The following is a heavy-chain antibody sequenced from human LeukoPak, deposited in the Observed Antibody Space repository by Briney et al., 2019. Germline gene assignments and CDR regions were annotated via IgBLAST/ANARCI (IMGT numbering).Heavy chain of an antibody. D-gene: IGHD5-24*01. Sequence: GGSLRLSCTASESTVSRNYMLWVRQAPGKGLEWVSLIFSNGDTHYADSVKGRFTISRDTSKNTASLQMNSLRVEDTAMYYCTRDQMNYWGQGTLVTVSS. CDR2: IFSNGDT. V-gene: IGHV3-53*01. CDR1: ESTVSRNY. CDR3: TRDQMNY. J-gene: IGHJ4*02.